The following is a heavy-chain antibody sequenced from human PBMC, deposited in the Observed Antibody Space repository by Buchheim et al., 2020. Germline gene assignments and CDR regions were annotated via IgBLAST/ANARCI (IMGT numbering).Heavy chain of an antibody. V-gene: IGHV3-48*03. CDR1: GFTFSSYE. CDR3: ASYGLLLRYFDY. CDR2: ISSSGSTI. D-gene: IGHD3-22*01. Sequence: EVQLVESGGGLVQPGGSLRLSCAASGFTFSSYEMNWVRQAPGKGLEWVSYISSSGSTIYYADSVKGRFTTSRDNAKNSLYLPMNSLRAEDTAVYYCASYGLLLRYFDYWGQGTL. J-gene: IGHJ4*02.